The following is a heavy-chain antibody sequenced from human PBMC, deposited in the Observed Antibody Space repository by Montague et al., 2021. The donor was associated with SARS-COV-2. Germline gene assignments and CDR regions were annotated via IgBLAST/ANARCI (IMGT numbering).Heavy chain of an antibody. Sequence: CAISGDSVSSNSAAWNWIRQSPSRGLEWLGRTYYRSKWYNDYAVSVKSRITINPDTSKNQFSLQLNSVTPEDTAVYYCARDTRIQLWFDRDYYYGMDVWGQGATVTGSS. J-gene: IGHJ6*02. V-gene: IGHV6-1*01. CDR1: GDSVSSNSAA. CDR2: TYYRSKWYN. D-gene: IGHD5-18*01. CDR3: ARDTRIQLWFDRDYYYGMDV.